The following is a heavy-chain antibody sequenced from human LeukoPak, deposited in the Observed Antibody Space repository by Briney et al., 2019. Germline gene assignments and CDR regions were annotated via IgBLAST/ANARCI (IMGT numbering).Heavy chain of an antibody. Sequence: GSSVKVSCKASGGTFSSYAISWVRQAPGQGLEWMGGIIPIFGTANYAQKFQGRVTMTEDTSTDTAYMELSSLRSEDTAVYYCATALTYYYDSSGYPRYFDYWGQGTLVTVSS. CDR1: GGTFSSYA. D-gene: IGHD3-22*01. J-gene: IGHJ4*02. V-gene: IGHV1-69*06. CDR3: ATALTYYYDSSGYPRYFDY. CDR2: IIPIFGTA.